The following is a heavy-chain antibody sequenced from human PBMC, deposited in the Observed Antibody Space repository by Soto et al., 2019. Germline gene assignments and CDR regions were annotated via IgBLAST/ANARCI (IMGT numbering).Heavy chain of an antibody. CDR1: GFPFSTYG. CDR2: ISSDGKSE. D-gene: IGHD3-22*01. CDR3: AKTISTYSGDSRGRGSLVNY. J-gene: IGHJ4*02. Sequence: GGSLRLSCAASGFPFSTYGMHSVRQPPGKGLELVAVISSDGKSEHYADPVKGRFSISRDNSKNTLSLQMNSRRVEDTAVYYYAKTISTYSGDSRGRGSLVNYWGQRFLV. V-gene: IGHV3-30*18.